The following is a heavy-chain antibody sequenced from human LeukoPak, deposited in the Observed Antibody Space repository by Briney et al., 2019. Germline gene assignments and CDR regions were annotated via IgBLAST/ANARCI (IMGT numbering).Heavy chain of an antibody. CDR3: ARSLLWFGELKSASPLDY. CDR2: ISYDGSNK. J-gene: IGHJ4*02. CDR1: GFTFSSYA. D-gene: IGHD3-10*01. Sequence: PGGSLRLSCAASGFTFSSYAMHWVRQAPGKGLEWVAVISYDGSNKYYADSVKGRFTISRDNSKNTLYLQMNSLRAEDTAVYYCARSLLWFGELKSASPLDYWGQGTLVTVSS. V-gene: IGHV3-30-3*01.